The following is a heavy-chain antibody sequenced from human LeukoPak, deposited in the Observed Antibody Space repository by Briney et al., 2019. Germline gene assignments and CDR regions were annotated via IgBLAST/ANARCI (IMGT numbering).Heavy chain of an antibody. CDR3: ARVDDRGHYYDSSGPRKLFDY. CDR2: FDPEDGET. J-gene: IGHJ4*02. Sequence: ASVKVSCKVSGYPLSELSIHWVRQAPGKGLEWMGGFDPEDGETIYAQKFQGRVTMTEDKSTDTAYMELSSLRSEDTAVYYCARVDDRGHYYDSSGPRKLFDYWGQGTLVTVSS. D-gene: IGHD3-22*01. CDR1: GYPLSELS. V-gene: IGHV1-24*01.